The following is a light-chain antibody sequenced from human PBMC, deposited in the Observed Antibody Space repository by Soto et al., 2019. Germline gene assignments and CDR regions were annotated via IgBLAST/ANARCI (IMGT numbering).Light chain of an antibody. CDR1: QTVSSY. CDR3: QHRSNWPLT. V-gene: IGKV3-11*01. J-gene: IGKJ4*01. CDR2: DAS. Sequence: EIVLTQSPATLSLSPGERATLSCRASQTVSSYLAWYQQKPGQAPRLLIYDASNRATGIPARFSGSGSGTDFTLTISTLEPEDFAVYYCQHRSNWPLTFGGGTKVEIK.